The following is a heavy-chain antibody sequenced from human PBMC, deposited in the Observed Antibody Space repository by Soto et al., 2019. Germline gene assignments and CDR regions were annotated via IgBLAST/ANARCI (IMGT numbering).Heavy chain of an antibody. CDR3: ARYSGSYFHFDY. CDR2: IYHSGST. Sequence: QVQLQESGPGLVKPSQTLSLTCTVSGGSISNGDYYWGWIRQPPGKGLEWIGNIYHSGSTHYYPSLKSRVIISVDTSKNQFALKLSSVTAADTAVYYCARYSGSYFHFDYWGQGTLVTVSS. D-gene: IGHD1-26*01. CDR1: GGSISNGDYY. J-gene: IGHJ4*02. V-gene: IGHV4-30-4*08.